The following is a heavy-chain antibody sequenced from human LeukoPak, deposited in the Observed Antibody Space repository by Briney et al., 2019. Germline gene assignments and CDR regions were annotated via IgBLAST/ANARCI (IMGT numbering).Heavy chain of an antibody. V-gene: IGHV3-48*03. CDR2: ISSSGSTI. CDR3: ARMSRLLDY. CDR1: GFTLSSYE. J-gene: IGHJ4*02. D-gene: IGHD6-25*01. Sequence: GGSLRLSCAASGFTLSSYEMNWVRQAPGKGLEWVSYISSSGSTIYYADSVKGRFTISRDNAKNSLYLQMNSLRAEDTAVYYCARMSRLLDYWGQGTLVTVSS.